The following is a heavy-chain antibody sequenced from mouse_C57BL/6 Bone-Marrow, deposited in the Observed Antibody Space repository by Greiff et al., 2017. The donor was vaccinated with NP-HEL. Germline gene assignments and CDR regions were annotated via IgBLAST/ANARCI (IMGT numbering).Heavy chain of an antibody. CDR1: GYTFTSYG. CDR3: ARATTVVARAMDY. CDR2: IYPRSGNT. D-gene: IGHD1-1*01. V-gene: IGHV1-81*01. J-gene: IGHJ4*01. Sequence: QVQLKESGAELARPGASVKLSCKASGYTFTSYGISWVKQRTGQGLEWIGEIYPRSGNTYYNEKFKGKATLTADKSSSTAYMELRSLTSEDSAVYFCARATTVVARAMDYWGRGTSVTVSS.